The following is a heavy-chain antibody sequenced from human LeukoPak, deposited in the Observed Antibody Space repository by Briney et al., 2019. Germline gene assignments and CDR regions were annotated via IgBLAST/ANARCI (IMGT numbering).Heavy chain of an antibody. J-gene: IGHJ3*02. D-gene: IGHD6-13*01. CDR2: INSDGSST. CDR3: AKGVRGIAAADDAFDI. Sequence: GGSLRLSCAASGFTFSSYWMHWVRQAPGKGLVWVSRINSDGSSTCYADSVKGRFTISRDNSKNTLYLQMNSLRAEDTAVYYCAKGVRGIAAADDAFDIWGQGTMVTVSS. V-gene: IGHV3-74*01. CDR1: GFTFSSYW.